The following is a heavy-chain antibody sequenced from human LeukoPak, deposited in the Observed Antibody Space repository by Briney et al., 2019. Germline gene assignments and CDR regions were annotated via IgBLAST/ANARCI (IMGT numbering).Heavy chain of an antibody. V-gene: IGHV3-23*01. J-gene: IGHJ4*02. CDR1: GFTFSSYA. CDR3: ARKGPNQLLYDY. CDR2: ISGSGGST. Sequence: GGSLRLSCAAPGFTFSSYAMSWVRQAPGKGLEWVSAISGSGGSTYYADSVKGRFTISRDNSKNTLYLQMNSLRAEDTAVYYCARKGPNQLLYDYWGQGTLVTVSS. D-gene: IGHD2-2*02.